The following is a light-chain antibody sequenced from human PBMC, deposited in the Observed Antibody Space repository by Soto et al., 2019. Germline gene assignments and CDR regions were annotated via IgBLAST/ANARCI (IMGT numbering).Light chain of an antibody. Sequence: DIQITQSPSSLSASVGDRVTITCRASQSIGSYLNWYQQAPGRAPKFLISAASSLQGGVPSRFSGSESGTDFSLTISSLQPEDFATYFCQQSYYTPLTFGGGTKVDIK. CDR1: QSIGSY. J-gene: IGKJ4*01. V-gene: IGKV1-39*01. CDR3: QQSYYTPLT. CDR2: AAS.